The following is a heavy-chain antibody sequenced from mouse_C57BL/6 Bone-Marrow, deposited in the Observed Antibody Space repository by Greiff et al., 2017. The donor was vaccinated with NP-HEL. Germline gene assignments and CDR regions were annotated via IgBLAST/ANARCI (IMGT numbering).Heavy chain of an antibody. CDR2: INPSNGGT. CDR3: ARYYGYDATDGFAY. Sequence: VKVVESGTELVKPGASVKLSCKASGYTFTSYWMHWVKQRPGQGLEWIGNINPSNGGTNYNEKFKSKATLTVDESSSTAYMQLSSLTSEDSAVYYCARYYGYDATDGFAYWGQGTLVTVSA. CDR1: GYTFTSYW. V-gene: IGHV1-53*01. J-gene: IGHJ3*01. D-gene: IGHD2-2*01.